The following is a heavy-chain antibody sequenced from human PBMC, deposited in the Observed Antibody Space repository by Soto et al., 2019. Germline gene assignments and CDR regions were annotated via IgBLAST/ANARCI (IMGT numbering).Heavy chain of an antibody. CDR2: IWYDGSNK. Sequence: QVQLVESGGGVVQPGRSLRLSCAASGFTFSSYGMHWVRQAPGKGLEWVAVIWYDGSNKYYADSVKGRFTISRDNSKNTLYLQMNSLRAEDTAVYYCARDAAPYYYYYMVVWGKGTTVTVSS. D-gene: IGHD6-13*01. J-gene: IGHJ6*03. V-gene: IGHV3-33*01. CDR3: ARDAAPYYYYYMVV. CDR1: GFTFSSYG.